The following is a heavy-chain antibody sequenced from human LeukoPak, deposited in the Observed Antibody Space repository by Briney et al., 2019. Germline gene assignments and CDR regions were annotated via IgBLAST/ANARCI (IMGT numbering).Heavy chain of an antibody. Sequence: GASVKVSCKASGYTFTSYGISWVRQAPGQGLEWMGGIIPIFGTANYAQKFQGRVTITADESTSTAYMELSSLRSEDTAVYYCARGLTIFEFDYWGQGTLVTVSS. CDR1: GYTFTSYG. CDR3: ARGLTIFEFDY. CDR2: IIPIFGTA. D-gene: IGHD3-3*01. V-gene: IGHV1-69*13. J-gene: IGHJ4*02.